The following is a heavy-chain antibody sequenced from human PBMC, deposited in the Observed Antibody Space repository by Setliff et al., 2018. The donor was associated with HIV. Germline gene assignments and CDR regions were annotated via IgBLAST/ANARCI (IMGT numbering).Heavy chain of an antibody. Sequence: ASVKVSCKASGYTFTNFGVGWVRQAPGQGLEWMGWVSPYNGHTKYAQRFQGRVTMNTDTSTSTIYMELTSLRSDDTAVYYCARRSCGRATCYDSPYNWFEPWGPGPLFTVSS. J-gene: IGHJ5*02. CDR1: GYTFTNFG. D-gene: IGHD2-2*01. V-gene: IGHV1-18*01. CDR3: ARRSCGRATCYDSPYNWFEP. CDR2: VSPYNGHT.